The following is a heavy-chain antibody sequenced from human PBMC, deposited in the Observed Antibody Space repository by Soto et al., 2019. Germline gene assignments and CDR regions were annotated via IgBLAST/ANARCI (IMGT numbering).Heavy chain of an antibody. V-gene: IGHV4-59*01. D-gene: IGHD6-25*01. CDR1: GGSLSSYY. CDR3: GSVRPSGYVLS. Sequence: SETLSLTCTVFGGSLSSYYWTWIRQSPGKGLEWIGYVYFSGNTNYNPSLKSRVTISIDTSKNQFSLRLASVTAADTSFYYCGSVRPSGYVLSWGPGTLVTVSS. J-gene: IGHJ5*02. CDR2: VYFSGNT.